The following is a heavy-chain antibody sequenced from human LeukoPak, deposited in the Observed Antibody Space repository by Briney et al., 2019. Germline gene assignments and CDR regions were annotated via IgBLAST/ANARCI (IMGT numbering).Heavy chain of an antibody. V-gene: IGHV3-73*01. CDR1: GFTFSGSA. D-gene: IGHD5-24*01. CDR2: IRSKANSYAT. J-gene: IGHJ4*01. Sequence: PTGGSLRLSCAASGFTFSGSAMHWVRQASGKGLEWVGRIRSKANSYATAYAASVKGRFTISRDDSKNTAYLQMNSLKTEDTAVYYCTRPDGYNYYWGHGTLVTVSS. CDR3: TRPDGYNYY.